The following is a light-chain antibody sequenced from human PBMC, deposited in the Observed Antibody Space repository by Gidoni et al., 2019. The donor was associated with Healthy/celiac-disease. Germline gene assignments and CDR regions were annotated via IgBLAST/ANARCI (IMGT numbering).Light chain of an antibody. CDR3: QQRSNWPPYT. Sequence: VFTQSPATLSLSPGERATLSCRASQSVSSYLACYQQKPGQPPRLLIYDASNRATGIPARFSGSGSGTDFTLTISSLEPEDVAVYYCQQRSNWPPYTFGQGTKLEIK. CDR2: DAS. V-gene: IGKV3-11*01. J-gene: IGKJ2*01. CDR1: QSVSSY.